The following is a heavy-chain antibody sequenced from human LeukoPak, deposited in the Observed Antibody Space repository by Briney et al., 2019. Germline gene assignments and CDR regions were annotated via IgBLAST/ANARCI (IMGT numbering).Heavy chain of an antibody. CDR3: ARDSLTGATDY. CDR1: GYTFTSYG. J-gene: IGHJ4*02. CDR2: ISAYNGNT. Sequence: EASVKVSCKASGYTFTSYGISWVRQAPGQGLEWMGWISAYNGNTNYAQKFQDRVTMTRDTSISTAYLDLSRLRSDDTAVYYCARDSLTGATDYWGQGTLVTVSS. D-gene: IGHD1-20*01. V-gene: IGHV1-18*01.